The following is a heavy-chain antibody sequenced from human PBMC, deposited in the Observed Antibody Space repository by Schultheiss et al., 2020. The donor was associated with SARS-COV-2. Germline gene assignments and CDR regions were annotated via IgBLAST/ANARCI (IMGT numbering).Heavy chain of an antibody. V-gene: IGHV4-34*01. CDR2: INHSGST. CDR3: ASHAYCGGDCYSDNAFDI. CDR1: GGSFSGYY. Sequence: SQTLSLTCAVYGGSFSGYYWSWIRQPPGKGLEWIGEINHSGSTNYNPSLKSRVTISVDTSKNQFSLKLSSVTAADTAVYYCASHAYCGGDCYSDNAFDIWGQGTMVTVSS. D-gene: IGHD2-21*02. J-gene: IGHJ3*02.